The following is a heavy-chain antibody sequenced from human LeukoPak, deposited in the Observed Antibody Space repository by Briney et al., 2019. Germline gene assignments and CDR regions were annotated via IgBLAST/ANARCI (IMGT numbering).Heavy chain of an antibody. CDR3: ARVSILIVPYYAFDI. CDR2: IFPSGGEI. CDR1: GFTFSTFA. J-gene: IGHJ3*02. Sequence: GGSLRLSCAASGFTFSTFAMLWVRQPPGKGLEWVSSIFPSGGEIHYADSVRGRFTISRDNSKSILSLQMNSLRAEDTAVYYCARVSILIVPYYAFDIWGQGTMVTVSP. D-gene: IGHD2/OR15-2a*01. V-gene: IGHV3-23*01.